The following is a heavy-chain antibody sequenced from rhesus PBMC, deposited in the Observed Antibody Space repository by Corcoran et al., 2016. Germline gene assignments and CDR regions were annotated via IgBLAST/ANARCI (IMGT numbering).Heavy chain of an antibody. CDR3: ARSGTTGIDF. Sequence: QVQLQESGPGLVKPSETLSLTCAVSGGSMCNGYYYWSWFRQPPGNSLEWIGAIYTISYSTYYRPSLKSPVTISKDLSNNPIVLKLTSVTAADTAADYCARSGTTGIDFWGQGVLVTVSS. CDR1: GGSMCNGYYY. CDR2: IYTISYST. V-gene: IGHV4S12*01. J-gene: IGHJ4*01. D-gene: IGHD1-14*01.